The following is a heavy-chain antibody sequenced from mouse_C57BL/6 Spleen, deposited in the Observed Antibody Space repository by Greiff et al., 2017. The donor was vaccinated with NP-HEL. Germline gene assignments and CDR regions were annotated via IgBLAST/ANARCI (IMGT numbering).Heavy chain of an antibody. CDR1: GFSLTSYG. V-gene: IGHV2-2*01. CDR2: IWSGGST. Sequence: QVQLQESGPGLVQPSQSLSITCTVSGFSLTSYGVHWVRQSPGKGLEWLGVIWSGGSTDYNAAFISRLSISKDNSKSQVFFKMNSLQADDTAIYYCARRDYGKYYAMDYWGQGTSVTVSS. J-gene: IGHJ4*01. CDR3: ARRDYGKYYAMDY. D-gene: IGHD1-1*01.